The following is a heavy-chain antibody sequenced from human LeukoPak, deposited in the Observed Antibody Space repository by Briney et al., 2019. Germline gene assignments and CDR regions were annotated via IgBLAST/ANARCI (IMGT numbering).Heavy chain of an antibody. J-gene: IGHJ4*02. Sequence: SETLSLTCAVYGGSFSGYYWSWIRQHPGKGLEWIGYIYYSGSTYYNPSLKSRVTISVDTSKNQFSLKLSSVTAADTAVYYCARSYDFWSGYYDYWGQGTLVTVSS. CDR2: IYYSGST. D-gene: IGHD3-3*01. CDR1: GGSFSGYY. V-gene: IGHV4-31*11. CDR3: ARSYDFWSGYYDY.